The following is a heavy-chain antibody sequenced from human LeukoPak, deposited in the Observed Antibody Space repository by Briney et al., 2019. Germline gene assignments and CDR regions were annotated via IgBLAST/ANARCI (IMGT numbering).Heavy chain of an antibody. J-gene: IGHJ4*02. CDR3: AKKHYGSGWGFDY. Sequence: GSLRLSCAASGFTFNNYAMHWVRQAPGKGLEWVAIISYDGSNKYYADSVKGRFTISRDNSKNTLFLQMNSLRAEDTAVYYCAKKHYGSGWGFDYWGQGTLVTVSS. V-gene: IGHV3-30*04. D-gene: IGHD6-19*01. CDR2: ISYDGSNK. CDR1: GFTFNNYA.